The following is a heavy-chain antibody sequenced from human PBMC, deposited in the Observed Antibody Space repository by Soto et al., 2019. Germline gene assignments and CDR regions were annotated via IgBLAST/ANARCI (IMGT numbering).Heavy chain of an antibody. D-gene: IGHD3-3*01. CDR2: IYYSGST. CDR3: ARIDDEDFDY. J-gene: IGHJ4*02. CDR1: GGSISSGGYC. Sequence: SETLSLTCTVSGGSISSGGYCWSWIRQHPGKGLEWIGYIYYSGSTYYNPSLKSRVTISVDTSKNQFSLKLSSVTAADTAVYYCARIDDEDFDYWGQGTLVTVSS. V-gene: IGHV4-31*03.